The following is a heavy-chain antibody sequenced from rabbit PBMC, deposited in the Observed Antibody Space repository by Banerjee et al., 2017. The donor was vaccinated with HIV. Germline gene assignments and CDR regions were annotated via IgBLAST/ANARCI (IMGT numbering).Heavy chain of an antibody. D-gene: IGHD4-1*01. CDR3: ARDLAGVIGWNFNL. Sequence: QEQLEESGGDLVKPEGSLTLSCKASGFTLSSYWMCWVRQAPGKGLEWIACIDTGSGSTYYASWAKGRFTISKTSSTTVTLQMTSLTVADTATYFCARDLAGVIGWNFNLWGPGTLVTVS. J-gene: IGHJ4*01. CDR1: GFTLSSYW. CDR2: IDTGSGST. V-gene: IGHV1S45*01.